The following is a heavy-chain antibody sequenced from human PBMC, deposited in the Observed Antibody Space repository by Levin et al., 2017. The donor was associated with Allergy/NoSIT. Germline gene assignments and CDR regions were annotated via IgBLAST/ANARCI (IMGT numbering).Heavy chain of an antibody. J-gene: IGHJ4*02. CDR1: GFTFSNYA. D-gene: IGHD2-2*01. CDR2: ITDSGRT. Sequence: GGSLRLSCAASGFTFSNYAMSWVRQAPGKGLEWVSAITDSGRTYYADSVKGRFTVSRDNSKNTLYLQRTSLRADDTAVYYCAKEMTRVIPVFDYWGQGTLVTVSS. CDR3: AKEMTRVIPVFDY. V-gene: IGHV3-23*01.